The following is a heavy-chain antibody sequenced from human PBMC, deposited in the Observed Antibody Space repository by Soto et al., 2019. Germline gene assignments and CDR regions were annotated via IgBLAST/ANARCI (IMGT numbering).Heavy chain of an antibody. D-gene: IGHD6-13*01. J-gene: IGHJ2*01. CDR3: AKDLRGPEAGTWYFDL. V-gene: IGHV3-23*01. CDR2: IVARGITT. Sequence: EVQLLESGGALVQPGGYLRLACATSGLTFSGYSMGWVRQAPGKGLEWVSSIVARGITTYYADSVKGRFTISRDNSRNTLYLQMSSLRDEDTAVYYCAKDLRGPEAGTWYFDLWGRGTLVTVSS. CDR1: GLTFSGYS.